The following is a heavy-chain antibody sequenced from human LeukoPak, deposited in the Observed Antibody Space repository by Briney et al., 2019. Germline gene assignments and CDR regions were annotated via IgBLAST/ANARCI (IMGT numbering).Heavy chain of an antibody. V-gene: IGHV4-59*08. CDR1: GGSISSYY. Sequence: PSETLSLTCTVSGGSISSYYWSWIRQPPGKGLEWIGYIYYSGSTNYNPSLRSRVTISVDTSKNQFSLKLSSVTAADTAVYYCARGGKYGDYDGYFDYWGQGTLVTVSS. J-gene: IGHJ4*02. D-gene: IGHD4-17*01. CDR3: ARGGKYGDYDGYFDY. CDR2: IYYSGST.